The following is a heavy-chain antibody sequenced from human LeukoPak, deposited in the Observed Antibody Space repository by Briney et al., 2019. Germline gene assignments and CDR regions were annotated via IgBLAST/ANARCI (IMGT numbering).Heavy chain of an antibody. CDR1: GFTFSSYG. Sequence: GGSLRLSCAASGFTFSSYGMHWVRQAPGKGLEWVAFIRYDGSNKYYADSVKGRFTISRDNSKNTLYLQMNSLRAEDTAVYYCAKDRLRYFDWLFDYWGQGTLVTVSS. D-gene: IGHD3-9*01. V-gene: IGHV3-30*02. CDR2: IRYDGSNK. J-gene: IGHJ4*02. CDR3: AKDRLRYFDWLFDY.